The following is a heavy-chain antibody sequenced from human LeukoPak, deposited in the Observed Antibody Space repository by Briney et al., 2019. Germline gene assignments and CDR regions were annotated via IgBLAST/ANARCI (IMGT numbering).Heavy chain of an antibody. D-gene: IGHD4-17*01. J-gene: IGHJ3*01. CDR2: IYPGDSDI. V-gene: IGHV5-51*01. Sequence: GESLKISCKGSGYSFTTNWIGWVRQMPGKGLEWLGIIYPGDSDIRYNPSFQGQVTISADKSISTAYLQWRSLKASDTAMYYCARRAGDSVTRRAFDFWGQGTMVTVSS. CDR3: ARRAGDSVTRRAFDF. CDR1: GYSFTTNW.